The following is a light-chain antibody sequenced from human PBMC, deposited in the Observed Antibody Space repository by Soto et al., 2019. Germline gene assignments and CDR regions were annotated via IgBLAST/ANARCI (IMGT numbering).Light chain of an antibody. Sequence: QSVLTQPGSLSGAPGQSITISCTGTSSGIGAYDYISWYQQHPGKAPKLLLSEVSNRPSGVSDRFSGSKSGNTASLTISELQAEDEADYYCSSLTTSFTYVFGTGTKVTVL. J-gene: IGLJ1*01. CDR2: EVS. CDR3: SSLTTSFTYV. V-gene: IGLV2-14*01. CDR1: SSGIGAYDY.